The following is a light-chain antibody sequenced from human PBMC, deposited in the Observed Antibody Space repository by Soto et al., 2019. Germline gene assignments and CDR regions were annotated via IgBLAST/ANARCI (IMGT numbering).Light chain of an antibody. CDR3: QQRSNWPPSIT. V-gene: IGKV3-11*01. Sequence: EIVMTQSPASLSVSPGESVTLSCRASQSVASNLAWYQQKPGQAPRLLIYDASDRATGIPARFSGSGSGTDFTLTISSLEPEDFAVYYCQQRSNWPPSITFGQGTRLEIK. J-gene: IGKJ5*01. CDR2: DAS. CDR1: QSVASN.